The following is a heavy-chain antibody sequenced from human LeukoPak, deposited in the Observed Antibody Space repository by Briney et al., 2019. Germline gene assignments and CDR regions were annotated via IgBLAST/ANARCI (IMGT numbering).Heavy chain of an antibody. CDR1: GYTFTSYG. CDR2: IIPIFGTA. CDR3: ARVRQQLSRKYYYYYMDV. D-gene: IGHD6-13*01. V-gene: IGHV1-69*06. Sequence: SVKVSCKASGYTFTSYGISWVRQAPGQGLEWMGGIIPIFGTANYAQKFQGRVTITADKSTSTAYMELSSLRSEDTAVYYCARVRQQLSRKYYYYYMDVWGKGTTVTVSS. J-gene: IGHJ6*03.